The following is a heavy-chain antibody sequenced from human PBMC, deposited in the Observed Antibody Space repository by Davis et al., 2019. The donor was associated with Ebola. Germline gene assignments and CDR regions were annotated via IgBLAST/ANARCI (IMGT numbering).Heavy chain of an antibody. Sequence: PGGSLRLSCTVSVGSISSHYWSWIRQPPGKGLEWIGYIYYSGSTNYNPSLKSRVTISVDTSKNQFSLKLSSVTAADTAVYYCARETEYSGYGESWGQGTLVTVSS. V-gene: IGHV4-59*11. D-gene: IGHD5-12*01. CDR2: IYYSGST. J-gene: IGHJ4*02. CDR1: VGSISSHY. CDR3: ARETEYSGYGES.